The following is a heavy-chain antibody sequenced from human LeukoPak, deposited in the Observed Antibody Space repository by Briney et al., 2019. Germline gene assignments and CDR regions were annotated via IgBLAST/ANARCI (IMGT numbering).Heavy chain of an antibody. CDR3: ARDYYDSSGYYPFDY. CDR2: ISSSGSTI. J-gene: IGHJ4*02. Sequence: GGSLRLSCAASGFTFGSYEMNWVRQAPGKGLEWVSYISSSGSTIYYADSVKGRFTISRDNAKNSLYLQMNSLRAEDTAVYYCARDYYDSSGYYPFDYWGQGTLVTVSS. V-gene: IGHV3-48*03. D-gene: IGHD3-22*01. CDR1: GFTFGSYE.